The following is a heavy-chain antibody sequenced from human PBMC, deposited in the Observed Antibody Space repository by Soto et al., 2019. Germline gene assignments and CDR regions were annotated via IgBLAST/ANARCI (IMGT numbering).Heavy chain of an antibody. V-gene: IGHV3-30-3*01. D-gene: IGHD2-2*01. CDR3: ARARLDTPALDY. CDR2: ISYDGSNE. CDR1: GFTFRSYA. Sequence: QVQLVESGGGVVQPGRSLRLSCAASGFTFRSYAMHWVRQAPGKGLEWVAVISYDGSNEYYADSVKGRFTISRDNSKNTLYLRMNSLRAEDTAVYYCARARLDTPALDYWGQGTLVTVSS. J-gene: IGHJ4*02.